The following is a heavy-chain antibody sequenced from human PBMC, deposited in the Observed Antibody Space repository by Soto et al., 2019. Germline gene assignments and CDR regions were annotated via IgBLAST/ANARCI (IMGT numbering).Heavy chain of an antibody. CDR3: ATMGHCSNGVCSYYYYGMDV. CDR1: GFTFSHAW. D-gene: IGHD2-8*01. CDR2: IKRQIDGGTS. Sequence: EVQLVESGGGLVKPGGSLRLSCGASGFTFSHAWMNWVRQAPGKGLEWVGRIKRQIDGGTSDYAAPVKGRFSISRDDSKDALFLQMNSLKTEDTAVYFCATMGHCSNGVCSYYYYGMDVWGLGTTVTVSS. V-gene: IGHV3-15*07. J-gene: IGHJ6*02.